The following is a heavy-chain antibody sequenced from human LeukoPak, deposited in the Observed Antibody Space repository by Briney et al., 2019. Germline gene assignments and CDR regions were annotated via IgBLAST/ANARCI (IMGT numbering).Heavy chain of an antibody. CDR2: VHLSGRT. CDR1: GYSISSDYY. D-gene: IGHD3-3*01. J-gene: IGHJ5*02. CDR3: ARDHLANLASRLFDP. Sequence: SETLSLTCTVSGYSISSDYYWGWIRQPPGKGLEWIGSVHLSGRTYYNPSLKSRVTISVDTSKNQFSLKLNSVTAADTAVYYCARDHLANLASRLFDPWGQGSLVTVSS. V-gene: IGHV4-38-2*02.